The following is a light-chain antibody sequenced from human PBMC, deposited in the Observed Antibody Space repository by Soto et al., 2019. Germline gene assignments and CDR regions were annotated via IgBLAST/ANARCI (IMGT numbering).Light chain of an antibody. V-gene: IGKV1-12*01. Sequence: DIQMTHSPSSLSASVVDSVTITCRASQGVSDWVAWYQQKPGEAPKLLIYGSSSLLSGVPSRFSGTRPGTDFTLTISSLQPEDFATYYCQQYDNLPVTFGGGTKVDIK. CDR3: QQYDNLPVT. CDR1: QGVSDW. CDR2: GSS. J-gene: IGKJ4*01.